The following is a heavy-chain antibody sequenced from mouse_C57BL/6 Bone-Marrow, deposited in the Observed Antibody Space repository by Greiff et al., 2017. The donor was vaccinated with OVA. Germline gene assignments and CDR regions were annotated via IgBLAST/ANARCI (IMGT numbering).Heavy chain of an antibody. CDR2: ISYSGST. V-gene: IGHV3-1*01. D-gene: IGHD2-3*01. J-gene: IGHJ3*01. Sequence: EVQLQESGPGMVKPSQSLSLSCTVTGYSITSGYDWHWIRHFPGNLLECMGYISYSGSTNYNPSLKSRISITHDTSKNHFFLKLNSVTTEDTATYYCARDGYYVGFAYWGQGTLVTVSA. CDR1: GYSITSGYD. CDR3: ARDGYYVGFAY.